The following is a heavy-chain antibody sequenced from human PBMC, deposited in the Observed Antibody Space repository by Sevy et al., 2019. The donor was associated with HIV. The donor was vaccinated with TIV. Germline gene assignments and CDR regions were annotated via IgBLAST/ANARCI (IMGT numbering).Heavy chain of an antibody. J-gene: IGHJ4*02. D-gene: IGHD3-10*01. CDR1: GFTFSSFG. V-gene: IGHV3-30*18. Sequence: GGSLRLSRAASGFTFSSFGMHWVRQVPGKGLEWVSFISYDGSDKRYVDSVKGRFTISRDSSKNTLYLQMNSLRGGDTAVYYCAKDGPPYYSAGSYVYYFDYWGQGALVTVSS. CDR3: AKDGPPYYSAGSYVYYFDY. CDR2: ISYDGSDK.